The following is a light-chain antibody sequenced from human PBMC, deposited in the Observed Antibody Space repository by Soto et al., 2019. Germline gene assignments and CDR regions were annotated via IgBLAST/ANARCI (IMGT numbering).Light chain of an antibody. V-gene: IGLV2-14*03. CDR1: SSDVGGYNY. CDR2: DVS. J-gene: IGLJ3*02. CDR3: SSYTSSDRKV. Sequence: QSVLSQPASVSGSPGQSITIPCTGTSSDVGGYNYVSWYQQHPGKAPKLLIYDVSNRPSGVSDRFSGSKSGNTASLTISGLQAEDEADYYCSSYTSSDRKVFGGGTKVTVL.